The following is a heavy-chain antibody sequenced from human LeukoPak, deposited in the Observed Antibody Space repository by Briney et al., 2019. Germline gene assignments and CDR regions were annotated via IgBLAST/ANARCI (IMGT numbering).Heavy chain of an antibody. D-gene: IGHD1-26*01. CDR3: ARGPYSGSYYYDY. J-gene: IGHJ4*02. CDR1: GYTFTSYY. CDR2: IIPIFGTA. Sequence: GASVKVSCKASGYTFTSYYMHWVRQAPGQGLEWMGGIIPIFGTANYAQKFQGRVTITADKSTSTAYMELSSLRSEDTAVYYCARGPYSGSYYYDYWGQGTLVTVSS. V-gene: IGHV1-69*06.